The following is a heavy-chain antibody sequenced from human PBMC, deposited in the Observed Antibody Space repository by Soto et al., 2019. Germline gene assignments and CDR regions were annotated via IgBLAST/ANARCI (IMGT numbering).Heavy chain of an antibody. D-gene: IGHD6-19*01. CDR1: GFSLSTSGMC. V-gene: IGHV2-70*01. J-gene: IGHJ4*02. CDR3: ARIRVAAYPEYYFDY. CDR2: IDWDDDK. Sequence: GPTLVNPTQTLTLTCTFSGFSLSTSGMCVSWIRQPPGKALEWLALIDWDDDKYYSTSLKTRLTISKDTSKNQVVLTMTNMDPVDTATYYCARIRVAAYPEYYFDYWGQGTLVTVSS.